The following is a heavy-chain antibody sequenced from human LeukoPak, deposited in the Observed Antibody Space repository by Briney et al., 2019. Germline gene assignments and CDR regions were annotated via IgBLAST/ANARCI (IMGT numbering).Heavy chain of an antibody. V-gene: IGHV1-2*02. CDR2: INPNNGGT. J-gene: IGHJ4*02. CDR3: AKGTDTDYLDY. Sequence: ASVKVSCKASGYTFTAYYIHWVRQAPGQGLEWMGWINPNNGGTNYAQKFQGRVTMTRDTSISTAYMELSRLRSDDTAVYYCAKGTDTDYLDYWGQGTLVTVSS. CDR1: GYTFTAYY. D-gene: IGHD3/OR15-3a*01.